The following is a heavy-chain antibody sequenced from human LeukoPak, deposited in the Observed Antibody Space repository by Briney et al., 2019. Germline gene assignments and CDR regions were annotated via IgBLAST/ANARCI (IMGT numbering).Heavy chain of an antibody. J-gene: IGHJ3*02. V-gene: IGHV3-66*01. Sequence: GGSLRLSCAASGFTVSSNYMSWVRQAPGKGLEWVSVIYSGGSTYYADSVKGRFTISRDNSKNTLYLQMNSLRAEDTAVYYCARGGVYFDWPPDAFDIWGQGTMVTVSS. CDR3: ARGGVYFDWPPDAFDI. D-gene: IGHD3-9*01. CDR1: GFTVSSNY. CDR2: IYSGGST.